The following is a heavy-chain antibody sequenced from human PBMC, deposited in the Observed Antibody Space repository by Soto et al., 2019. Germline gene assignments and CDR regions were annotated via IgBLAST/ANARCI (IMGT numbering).Heavy chain of an antibody. J-gene: IGHJ4*02. D-gene: IGHD6-19*01. CDR3: ARDPLSGSGWYLGSDY. V-gene: IGHV1-18*01. CDR1: RYTFTSYA. Sequence: ASGKVTFLASRYTFTSYAMPWVRQAPGQGLEWLGGISAYNGNTYDAQKLQGRITMTTDTSTSTAYMGLRSLRSDDTAVYFCARDPLSGSGWYLGSDYWGQGTLVTVSA. CDR2: ISAYNGNT.